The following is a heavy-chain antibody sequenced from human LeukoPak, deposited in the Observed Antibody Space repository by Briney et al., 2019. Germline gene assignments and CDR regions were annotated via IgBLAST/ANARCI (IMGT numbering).Heavy chain of an antibody. CDR1: GFTFSSYW. CDR3: ARDGTYTDYDPDFDI. D-gene: IGHD5-12*01. V-gene: IGHV3-74*01. CDR2: INSDGSTT. Sequence: GSLRLSCAASGFTFSSYWMHWVRQAPGKGLVWVSRINSDGSTTSYADSVMGRFTISRDNAKNSLYLQMNSLRAEDTAVFYCARDGTYTDYDPDFDIWGQGTLVTVSS. J-gene: IGHJ4*02.